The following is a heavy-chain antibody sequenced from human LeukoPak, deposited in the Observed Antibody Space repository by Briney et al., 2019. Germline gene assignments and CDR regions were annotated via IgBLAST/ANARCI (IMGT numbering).Heavy chain of an antibody. D-gene: IGHD3-22*01. V-gene: IGHV3-21*01. CDR2: ISSSSSYI. CDR1: GFTFSSYS. Sequence: GGSLRLSCAASGFTFSSYSMNWVRQAPGKGLEWVSSISSSSSYIYYADSVKGRFTISRDNAKNSLCLQMNSLRAEDTAVYYCARDLPYYYDSSGKESGYFDYWGQGTLVTVSS. CDR3: ARDLPYYYDSSGKESGYFDY. J-gene: IGHJ4*02.